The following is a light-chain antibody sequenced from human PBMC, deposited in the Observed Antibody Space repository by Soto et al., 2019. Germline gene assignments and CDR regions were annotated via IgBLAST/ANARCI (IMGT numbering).Light chain of an antibody. Sequence: EIVLTQSPGTLSLSPGERATLSCRASQSVSSSYLAWYQQKPGQAPRLLIYGASSRATGLPDGFSGSGSGADFTLTISRLEPEDFAVYYCQQYGSSPYTFGQGTKLEIK. V-gene: IGKV3-20*01. CDR2: GAS. CDR1: QSVSSSY. J-gene: IGKJ2*01. CDR3: QQYGSSPYT.